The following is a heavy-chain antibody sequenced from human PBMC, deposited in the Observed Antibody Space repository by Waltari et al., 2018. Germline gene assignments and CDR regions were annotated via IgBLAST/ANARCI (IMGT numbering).Heavy chain of an antibody. CDR3: AKDIPEDV. CDR1: GFTFSSYA. J-gene: IGHJ6*04. V-gene: IGHV3-23*03. Sequence: EVQLLESGGGLVQPGGSLRLSCAASGFTFSSYAMSWVRQAPGKWLEWVSVIYGGGSSTYYADSVKCRFTISRDNSKNTLYLQMNSLRAEDTAVYYCAKDIPEDVWGKGTTVTVSS. CDR2: IYGGGSST. D-gene: IGHD2-2*02.